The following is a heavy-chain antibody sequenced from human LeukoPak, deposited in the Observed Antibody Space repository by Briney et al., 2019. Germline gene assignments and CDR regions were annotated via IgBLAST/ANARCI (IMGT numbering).Heavy chain of an antibody. V-gene: IGHV3-30*02. J-gene: IGHJ3*02. D-gene: IGHD6-13*01. CDR3: GKNRLGQQYADAFEI. CDR1: GFAFSNCD. Sequence: GGSLRLSCGAYGFAFSNCDMHWVRQAPGKGLEWVAFIRYDGSDKYYVDSVKGRFIISRDNSNNILYLQMNSPTADDTALYYCGKNRLGQQYADAFEIWGQGTMV. CDR2: IRYDGSDK.